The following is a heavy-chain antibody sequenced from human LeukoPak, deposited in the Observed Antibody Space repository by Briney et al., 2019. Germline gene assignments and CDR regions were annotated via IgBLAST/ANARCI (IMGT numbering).Heavy chain of an antibody. CDR3: ARGLLSWFDP. CDR2: MNPNSGNT. Sequence: ASVKVSCKASGYIFTGYYMHWVRQAPGQGLEWMGWMNPNSGNTGYAQKFQGRVTMTRNTSISTAYMELSSLRSEDTAVYYCARGLLSWFDPWGQGTLVTVSS. V-gene: IGHV1-8*02. CDR1: GYIFTGYY. J-gene: IGHJ5*02.